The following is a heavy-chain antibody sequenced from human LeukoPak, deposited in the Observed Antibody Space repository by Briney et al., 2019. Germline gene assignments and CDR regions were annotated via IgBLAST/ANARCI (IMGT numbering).Heavy chain of an antibody. CDR1: GFTFSSYA. D-gene: IGHD1-26*01. CDR2: ISSNGGST. V-gene: IGHV3-64*01. J-gene: IGHJ3*02. Sequence: GGSLRLSCAASGFTFSSYAMHWVRQAPGKGLEYVSAISSNGGSTYYANSVKGRFTISRDNSKNTLYLQMGSLRAEDMAVYYCARVRGEVGATSPGAFDIWGQGTMVTVSS. CDR3: ARVRGEVGATSPGAFDI.